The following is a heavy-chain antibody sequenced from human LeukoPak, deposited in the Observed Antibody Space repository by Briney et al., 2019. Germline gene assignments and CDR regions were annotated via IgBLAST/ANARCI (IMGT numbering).Heavy chain of an antibody. Sequence: KPSETLSLTCTVFGGSISSYYWSWIRQPAGKGLEWIGRIYTSGSTNYNPSLKSRVTMSVDTSKNQFSLKLSSVTAADTAVYYCARETRGYSYGYLFGDWFDPWGQGTLVTVSS. D-gene: IGHD5-18*01. V-gene: IGHV4-4*07. CDR3: ARETRGYSYGYLFGDWFDP. CDR1: GGSISSYY. J-gene: IGHJ5*02. CDR2: IYTSGST.